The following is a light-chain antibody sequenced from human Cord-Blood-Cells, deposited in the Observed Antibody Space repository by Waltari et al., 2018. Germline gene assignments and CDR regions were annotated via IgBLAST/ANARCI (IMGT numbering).Light chain of an antibody. CDR3: YSTDSSGNHV. CDR2: EYR. Sequence: SYELKQPPSVSVSPGQTARITCSGDALPKKYAYWYQQKSGPGPVLVIYEYRKRPAGIPEVFSGSSSGTMATLTISGAQVEDEADYYCYSTDSSGNHVFGTGTKVTVL. V-gene: IGLV3-10*01. CDR1: ALPKKY. J-gene: IGLJ1*01.